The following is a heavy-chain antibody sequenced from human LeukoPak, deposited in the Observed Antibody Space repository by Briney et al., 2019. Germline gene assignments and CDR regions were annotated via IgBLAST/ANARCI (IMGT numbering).Heavy chain of an antibody. V-gene: IGHV3-64*01. D-gene: IGHD3-22*01. Sequence: GGSLRLSCAASGFTFSSYAMHWVRQAPGKGLEYVSAISSNGGSTYYANSVKSRFTISRDNSKNTLYLQMGSLRAEDMAVYYCARGGRDSSGYYQREYYFDYWGQGTLVTVSS. CDR3: ARGGRDSSGYYQREYYFDY. J-gene: IGHJ4*02. CDR1: GFTFSSYA. CDR2: ISSNGGST.